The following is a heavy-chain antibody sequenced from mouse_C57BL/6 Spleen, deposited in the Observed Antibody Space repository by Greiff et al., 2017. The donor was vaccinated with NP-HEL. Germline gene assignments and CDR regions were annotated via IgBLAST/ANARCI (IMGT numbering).Heavy chain of an antibody. D-gene: IGHD2-5*01. J-gene: IGHJ3*01. Sequence: VQLQQSGPELVKPGASVKLSCKASGYTFTSYDINWVKQRPGQGLAWIGWIYPRDGNTKYNDKVKCKATLTEDTSSSTAYMELHSLTSEDSAVYSGARSGSNYGFAYWGQGTLVTVSA. CDR1: GYTFTSYD. V-gene: IGHV1-85*01. CDR2: IYPRDGNT. CDR3: ARSGSNYGFAY.